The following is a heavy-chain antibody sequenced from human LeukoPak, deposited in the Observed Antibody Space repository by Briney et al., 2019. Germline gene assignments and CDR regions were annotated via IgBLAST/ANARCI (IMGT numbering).Heavy chain of an antibody. CDR2: INPNSGGT. V-gene: IGHV1-2*02. CDR3: ARVRGYCTNGVCRYYFDY. CDR1: GYTFTGYY. J-gene: IGHJ4*02. Sequence: GASAKVSCKASGYTFTGYYMHWVRQAPGQGLEWMGWINPNSGGTNYAQKFQGRVTMTRDTSISTAYMELSRLRSDDTAVYYCARVRGYCTNGVCRYYFDYWGQGTLVTVSS. D-gene: IGHD2-8*01.